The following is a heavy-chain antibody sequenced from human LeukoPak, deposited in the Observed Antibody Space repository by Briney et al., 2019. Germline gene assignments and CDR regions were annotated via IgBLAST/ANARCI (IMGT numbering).Heavy chain of an antibody. CDR2: ISYDERNK. D-gene: IGHD1-14*01. J-gene: IGHJ6*02. CDR1: GFSFSTYD. V-gene: IGHV3-30*02. CDR3: AKDFRSRGLFYGLDV. Sequence: GGSLRLSCAASGFSFSTYDMNWFRQAPGKGLEWVSHISYDERNKFYADSVKGRFTFSRDNSKNTLYLQMNSLRAEDTAVYYCAKDFRSRGLFYGLDVWGQGTTVTVSS.